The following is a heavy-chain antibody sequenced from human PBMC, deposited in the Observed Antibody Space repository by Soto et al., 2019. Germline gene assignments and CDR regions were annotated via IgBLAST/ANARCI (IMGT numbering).Heavy chain of an antibody. CDR2: IYYSGST. D-gene: IGHD3-3*01. CDR1: GGSISSYY. Sequence: SETLSLTCTVSGGSISSYYWSWIRQPPGKGLEWIGYIYYSGSTNYNPSLKSRVTISVDTSKNQFSLKLSSVTAADTAVYYCERTISYYGMDVWGEGTKATVSS. CDR3: ERTISYYGMDV. J-gene: IGHJ6*04. V-gene: IGHV4-59*01.